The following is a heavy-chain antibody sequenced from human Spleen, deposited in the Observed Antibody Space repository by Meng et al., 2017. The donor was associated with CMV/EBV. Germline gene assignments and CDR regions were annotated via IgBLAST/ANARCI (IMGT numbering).Heavy chain of an antibody. CDR1: GYTFTNFG. CDR3: ARDRYNWDFDY. D-gene: IGHD1-1*01. V-gene: IGHV1-18*01. Sequence: SCRASGYTFTNFGVTWVRQAPGQGLQWMRWISTCNGHKKYAQRLQGRVTMTTDTSTSTAYMELRSLRSDDTAVYYCARDRYNWDFDYWGQGTLVTVSS. J-gene: IGHJ4*02. CDR2: ISTCNGHK.